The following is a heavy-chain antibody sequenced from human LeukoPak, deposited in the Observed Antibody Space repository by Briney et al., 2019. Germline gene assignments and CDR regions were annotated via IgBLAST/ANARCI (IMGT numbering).Heavy chain of an antibody. CDR1: GFTFSSYE. J-gene: IGHJ4*02. D-gene: IGHD3-3*01. V-gene: IGHV3-48*03. CDR2: ISSSGSTI. Sequence: PGGSLRLSCAASGFTFSSYEMNWVRQAPGKGLEWVSYISSSGSTIYYADSVKGRFTISRDNAKSSLYLQMNSLRAEDTAVYYCARDLVRDYDFSNAFDYWGQGTLVTVSS. CDR3: ARDLVRDYDFSNAFDY.